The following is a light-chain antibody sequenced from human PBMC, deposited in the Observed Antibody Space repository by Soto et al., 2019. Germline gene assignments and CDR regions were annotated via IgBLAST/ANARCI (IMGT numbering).Light chain of an antibody. CDR3: AAWDDSLNGYV. V-gene: IGLV1-44*01. CDR1: SSNIGSNT. CDR2: SNN. Sequence: QSVLTQPPSASGTPGQRVTICCSGSSSNIGSNTVNWYQQLPGTAPKLLIYSNNQRPSGVPDRFSGSKSGTSASLAISGLQSEDEADYYCAAWDDSLNGYVFGTGTKVTFL. J-gene: IGLJ1*01.